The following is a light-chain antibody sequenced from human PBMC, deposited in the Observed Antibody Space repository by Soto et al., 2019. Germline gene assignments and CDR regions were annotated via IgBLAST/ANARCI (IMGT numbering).Light chain of an antibody. CDR3: QQHYNWPRT. V-gene: IGKV3-15*01. CDR2: GAS. CDR1: QSVSST. J-gene: IGKJ1*01. Sequence: IVVSQSPATLAVSQGERATLSCRASQSVSSTLAWYQQKPGQAPRLLIYGASTRATDIPARFSGSGSGTEFTLTISSLQSEDFAVYYCQQHYNWPRTFGQGTKVEIK.